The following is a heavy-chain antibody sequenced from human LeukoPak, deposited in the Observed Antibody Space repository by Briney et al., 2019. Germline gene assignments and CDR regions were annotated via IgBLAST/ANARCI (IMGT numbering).Heavy chain of an antibody. V-gene: IGHV4-4*09. CDR2: IYTSGST. CDR3: ARSDARVPSYMDV. J-gene: IGHJ6*03. CDR1: GGSISSYY. Sequence: SETLSLTCTVSGGSISSYYWSWIRQPPGKGREWIGYIYTSGSTNYNPFLKSRVTISVDTSKNQFSLKLSSVTAADTAVYYCARSDARVPSYMDVWGKGTTVTVSS.